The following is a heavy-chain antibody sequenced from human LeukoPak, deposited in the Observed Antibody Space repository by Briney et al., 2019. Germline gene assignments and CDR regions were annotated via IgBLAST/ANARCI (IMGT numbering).Heavy chain of an antibody. J-gene: IGHJ4*02. V-gene: IGHV4-59*13. CDR2: IYYSGST. D-gene: IGHD6-13*01. Sequence: SETLSLTCTVSGASISDYYWNWIRQPPGKGLEWIGYIYYSGSTNYNPSLKSRVTISVDTSKNQFSLKLSSVTAADTAVHYCARAKAAAGIDYFDYWGQGTLVTVSS. CDR3: ARAKAAAGIDYFDY. CDR1: GASISDYY.